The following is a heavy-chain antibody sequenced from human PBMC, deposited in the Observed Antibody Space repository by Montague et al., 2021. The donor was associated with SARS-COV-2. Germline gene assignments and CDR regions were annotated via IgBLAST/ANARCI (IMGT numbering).Heavy chain of an antibody. CDR3: ARAQSTLFFANCVNDIDD. CDR1: GGSFSGYY. CDR2: IYHSGST. D-gene: IGHD1-1*01. V-gene: IGHV4-34*01. Sequence: SETLSLTCTVYGGSFSGYYWTWIRQPPGKGLEWLGQIYHSGSTKYNPSLRSRVTISIDTSKNQFSLKLRSVTAADTAVYYCARAQSTLFFANCVNDIDDWGQGTLVTVST. J-gene: IGHJ4*02.